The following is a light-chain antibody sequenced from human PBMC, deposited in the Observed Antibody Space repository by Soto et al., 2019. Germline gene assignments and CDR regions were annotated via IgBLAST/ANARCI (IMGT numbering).Light chain of an antibody. CDR3: QQYADLIT. J-gene: IGKJ4*01. V-gene: IGKV1-33*01. Sequence: DIQMTQSPSSLSASVGDTITITCQASQDISDYLIWYQQKPGKPPKLLIYDASNVENGDPSRFSGSGSGTHFTLTISSLQPEDFATSYCQQYADLITFGSVTKVDIK. CDR2: DAS. CDR1: QDISDY.